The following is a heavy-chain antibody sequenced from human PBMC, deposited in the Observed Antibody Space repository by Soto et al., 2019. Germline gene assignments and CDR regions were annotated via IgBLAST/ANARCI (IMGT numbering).Heavy chain of an antibody. CDR2: MQPSTGRT. Sequence: QVELVQSGAEVREPGASVKVSCKASGYSFTSLDITWVRQTAGQGLEWMGWMQPSTGRTGYAEKFQGRVTITRDTSIKTAYMELATLTSDDTAVSYCARGVSAVVDYWGQGTLVTVSS. CDR1: GYSFTSLD. CDR3: ARGVSAVVDY. V-gene: IGHV1-8*01. J-gene: IGHJ4*02. D-gene: IGHD2-15*01.